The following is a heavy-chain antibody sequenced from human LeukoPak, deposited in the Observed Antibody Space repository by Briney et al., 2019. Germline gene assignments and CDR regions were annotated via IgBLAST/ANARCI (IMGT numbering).Heavy chain of an antibody. CDR2: IYTSGST. J-gene: IGHJ4*02. V-gene: IGHV4-61*02. CDR3: TRVSIHGDSDY. CDR1: GGSISSGSYY. Sequence: PSGTLSLTCAVSGGSISSGSYYWSWIRQPAGKGLEWIGRIYTSGSTNYNPSLKSRVTISVDTSKNQFSLNLRSVTSADTAVYFCTRVSIHGDSDYWGQGTLVTVSS.